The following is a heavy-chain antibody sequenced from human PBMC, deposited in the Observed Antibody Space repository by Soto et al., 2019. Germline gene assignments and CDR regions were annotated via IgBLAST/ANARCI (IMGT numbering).Heavy chain of an antibody. V-gene: IGHV1-2*02. CDR2: INPNSGGT. J-gene: IGHJ4*02. CDR1: GYTFTGCY. CDR3: ARAYDSSGYKDY. D-gene: IGHD3-22*01. Sequence: ASVKVSCKASGYTFTGCYMHWVRQAPGQGLEWMGWINPNSGGTNYAQKFQGRVTMTRDTSISTAYMELSRLRSDDTAVYYCARAYDSSGYKDYWGQGTLVTVSS.